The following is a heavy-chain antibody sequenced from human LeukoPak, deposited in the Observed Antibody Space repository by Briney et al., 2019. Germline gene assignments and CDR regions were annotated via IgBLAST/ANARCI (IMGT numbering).Heavy chain of an antibody. CDR2: INPNSGGT. V-gene: IGHV1-2*02. CDR3: ARDRNFGRNWFDP. J-gene: IGHJ5*02. D-gene: IGHD3/OR15-3a*01. CDR1: GYTFTGYY. Sequence: ASVKVSCKASGYTFTGYYMHWLRQAPGQGLEWMGWINPNSGGTNYAQKFQGRVTMTRDTSISTAYMELSRLRSDDTAVYYCARDRNFGRNWFDPWGQGTLVTVSS.